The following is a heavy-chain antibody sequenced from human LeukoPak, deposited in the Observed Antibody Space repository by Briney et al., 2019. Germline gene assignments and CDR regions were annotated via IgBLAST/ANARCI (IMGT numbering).Heavy chain of an antibody. CDR3: ARSYYDILTGYLSPYYFDY. Sequence: SVKVSCKASGGTFSSYAISWVRQAPGQGLEWMGGIIPIFGTANYAQKFQGRVTITADKTTSTAYMELSSLRSEDTAVYYCARSYYDILTGYLSPYYFDYWGQGTLVTVSS. CDR2: IIPIFGTA. J-gene: IGHJ4*02. D-gene: IGHD3-9*01. V-gene: IGHV1-69*06. CDR1: GGTFSSYA.